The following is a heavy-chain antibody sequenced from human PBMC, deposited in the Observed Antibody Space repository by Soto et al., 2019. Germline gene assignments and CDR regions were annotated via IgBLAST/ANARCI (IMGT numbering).Heavy chain of an antibody. CDR3: ARAFRHGSGSSRPGPIDGFDI. V-gene: IGHV3-13*01. CDR2: IGTLGDA. D-gene: IGHD3-10*01. J-gene: IGHJ3*02. CDR1: GFSFKPYD. Sequence: QLVESGGGLVRPGGSLRLSCAAAGFSFKPYDMHWLRQATGKGLEWVSGIGTLGDALYAPSVDGRFVFSREDGRTQLYLQMNNVGRGDSAVYYCARAFRHGSGSSRPGPIDGFDIWGQGTAVSVSS.